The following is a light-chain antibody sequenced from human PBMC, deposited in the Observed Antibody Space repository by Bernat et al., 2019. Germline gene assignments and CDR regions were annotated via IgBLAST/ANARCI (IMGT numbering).Light chain of an antibody. CDR1: QSVKTSY. V-gene: IGKV3-20*01. CDR3: QQYGSSPMVS. J-gene: IGKJ3*01. Sequence: EIVLTQSPGTLSLSPGERATLSCRASQSVKTSYLAWYQQKPGQTPRPLIYAASNRATGIPDRFSGSGSGTDFTLTISRLEPEDFAVYYCQQYGSSPMVSFGPGTKVDI. CDR2: AAS.